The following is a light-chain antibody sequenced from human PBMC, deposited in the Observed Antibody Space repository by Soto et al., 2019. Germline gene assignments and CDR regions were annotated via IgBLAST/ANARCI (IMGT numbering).Light chain of an antibody. Sequence: QSALTKPRSVSGSPGQSVTISCTGTSSDVGAYNYVSWYQQHPGKVPKLMIYDVSRRPSGVPDRFSGSKSGNTASLTISWRQADDEADYYCCSYAGSYTLVFGGGTKLTVL. CDR2: DVS. CDR1: SSDVGAYNY. J-gene: IGLJ3*02. CDR3: CSYAGSYTLV. V-gene: IGLV2-11*01.